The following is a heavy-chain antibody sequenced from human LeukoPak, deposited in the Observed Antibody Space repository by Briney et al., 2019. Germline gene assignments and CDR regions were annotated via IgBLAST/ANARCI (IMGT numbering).Heavy chain of an antibody. V-gene: IGHV3-21*01. D-gene: IGHD2-15*01. CDR2: ISSSSSYI. CDR3: ARGLLVVVAATTFDY. J-gene: IGHJ4*02. Sequence: KPGGSLRLSCAASGFTFSSYSMNWVRQAPGKGLEWVSSISSSSSYIYYADSVKGRFTISRDNAKNSLYLQMNSLRAEDTAVYYCARGLLVVVAATTFDYWGQGTLVTVSS. CDR1: GFTFSSYS.